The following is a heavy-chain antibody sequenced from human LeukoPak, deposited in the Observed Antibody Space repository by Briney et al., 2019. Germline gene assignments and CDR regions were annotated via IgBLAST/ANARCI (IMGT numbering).Heavy chain of an antibody. CDR2: INPSGGST. D-gene: IGHD6-19*01. CDR1: GFTFSNYG. CDR3: ARALTVASLFDY. V-gene: IGHV1-46*01. Sequence: GGSLRLSCAASGFTFSNYGMHWVRQAPGQGLEWMGIINPSGGSTSYAQKFQGRVTMTRDTSTSTVYMELSSLRSEDTAVYYCARALTVASLFDYWGQGTLVTVSS. J-gene: IGHJ4*02.